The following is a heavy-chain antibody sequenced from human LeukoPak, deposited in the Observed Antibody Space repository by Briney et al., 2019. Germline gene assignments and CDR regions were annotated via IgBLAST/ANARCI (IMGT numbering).Heavy chain of an antibody. CDR3: AAVAGTFLFDY. V-gene: IGHV3-21*01. CDR1: GFTFSSYS. CDR2: ISSSSSYI. D-gene: IGHD6-19*01. J-gene: IGHJ4*02. Sequence: GSLRLSCAASGFTFSSYSTNGVRQAPGKGLEWVSSISSSSSYIYYADSVKGRFTISRDNAKNSLYLQMNSLRAEDAAVYYCAAVAGTFLFDYWGQGTLVTVSS.